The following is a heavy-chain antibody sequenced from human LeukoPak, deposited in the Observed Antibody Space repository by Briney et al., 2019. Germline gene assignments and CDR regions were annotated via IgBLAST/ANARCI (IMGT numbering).Heavy chain of an antibody. CDR3: ARVAPAAGDRFDY. D-gene: IGHD6-13*01. J-gene: IGHJ4*02. V-gene: IGHV4-59*01. Sequence: SETLSLTCTVSGGSISSYYWSWIRQPPGKGLEWIGYIYYSGSTNYNPSLKSRVTISVDTSKNQFSLKLSSVTAADTAVYYCARVAPAAGDRFDYWGQGTLVTVSS. CDR1: GGSISSYY. CDR2: IYYSGST.